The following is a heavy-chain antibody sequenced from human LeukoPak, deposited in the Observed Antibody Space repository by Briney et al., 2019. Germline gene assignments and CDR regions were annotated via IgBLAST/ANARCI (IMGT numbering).Heavy chain of an antibody. J-gene: IGHJ6*02. CDR1: GYAFTGYN. Sequence: ASVKVSCKASGYAFTGYNMHWVRQAPGQGLERMGWINPNSGGTNYAQKLQGRVTMTRDMSISTAYMELSRLTSDDTAVYYCARWFTITSGDYDILTSSYHRGMDVWGQGTTVTVSS. CDR2: INPNSGGT. V-gene: IGHV1-2*02. CDR3: ARWFTITSGDYDILTSSYHRGMDV. D-gene: IGHD3-9*01.